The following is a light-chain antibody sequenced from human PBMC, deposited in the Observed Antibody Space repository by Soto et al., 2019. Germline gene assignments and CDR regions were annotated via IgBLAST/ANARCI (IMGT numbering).Light chain of an antibody. CDR3: QQYSSHSGT. J-gene: IGKJ2*01. CDR1: QSIDTW. CDR2: EAT. V-gene: IGKV1-5*01. Sequence: DIQMTQSPSTLSASVGDRVIITCRASQSIDTWLACYQHKPGRAPEVLISEATSLERGVPSRFSGSGSGTEFSLTISSLQPDDFATYYCQQYSSHSGTFGQGTKLEVK.